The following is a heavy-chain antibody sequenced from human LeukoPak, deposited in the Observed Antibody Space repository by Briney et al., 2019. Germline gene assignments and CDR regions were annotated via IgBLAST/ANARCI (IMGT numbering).Heavy chain of an antibody. CDR1: GFTFSSYS. CDR3: ARDSTNSFDY. CDR2: ISDSGAAM. Sequence: PGGSLRLSCAASGFTFSSYSMNWVHQAPGKGLQWVSYISDSGAAMYYADSVKGRFTISRDNAKNSLYLQMNSLRDGDTAVYYCARDSTNSFDYWGQGALVTVSS. V-gene: IGHV3-48*02. J-gene: IGHJ4*02.